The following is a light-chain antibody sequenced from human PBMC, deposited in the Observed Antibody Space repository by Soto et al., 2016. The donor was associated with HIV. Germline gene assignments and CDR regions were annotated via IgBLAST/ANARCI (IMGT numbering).Light chain of an antibody. V-gene: IGKV1-5*03. J-gene: IGKJ1*01. CDR2: KTS. CDR3: QQYNTVPWT. CDR1: QSVSVW. Sequence: DIQLTQSPSFLSASVGDRVTITCRASQSVSVWLAWYQQKPGKAPNLLIFKTSTLEIGVPSRFSGSGSGTDLTLTLSSVQPDDVGTYYCQQYNTVPWTFGQGTKLEMK.